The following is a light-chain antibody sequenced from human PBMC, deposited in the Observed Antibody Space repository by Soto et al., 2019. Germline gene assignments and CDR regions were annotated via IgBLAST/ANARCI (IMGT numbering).Light chain of an antibody. CDR1: QSVSSY. CDR2: DAS. V-gene: IGKV3-20*01. Sequence: EIVLTQSPGTLSLSPGERATLSCRASQSVSSYLAWYQHKPGQAPRLLIYDASSRATGIPDRFSGSGSGTDFTLTISRLETEDFAVYYCQQYGSSPRTFGQGTKVDIK. J-gene: IGKJ1*01. CDR3: QQYGSSPRT.